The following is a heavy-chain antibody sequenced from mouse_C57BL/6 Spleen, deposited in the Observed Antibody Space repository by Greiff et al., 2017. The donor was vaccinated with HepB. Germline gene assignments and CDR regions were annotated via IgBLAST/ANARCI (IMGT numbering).Heavy chain of an antibody. CDR2: INPSSGYT. Sequence: QVQLKESGAELAKPGASVKLSCKASGYTFTSYWMHWVNQRPGQGLEWIGYINPSSGYTKYNQKFKDKATLTADKSSSTAYMQLSSLTYEDSAVYYCARGEAYYSNYVGVDYWGQGTTLTVSS. V-gene: IGHV1-7*01. J-gene: IGHJ2*01. D-gene: IGHD2-5*01. CDR3: ARGEAYYSNYVGVDY. CDR1: GYTFTSYW.